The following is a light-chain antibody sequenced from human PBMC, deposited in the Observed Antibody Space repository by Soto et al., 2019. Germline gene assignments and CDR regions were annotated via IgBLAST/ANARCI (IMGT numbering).Light chain of an antibody. CDR3: CSYAGSSTVV. Sequence: QSAVTQPASVSGSPGQSITISCTGTSSDVGGYSLVSWYQQHPGKAPKLMIYEVSKRPSGVSNRFSGSKSGNTASLTISGLQAEDEADYYCCSYAGSSTVVFGGGTKVTVL. CDR2: EVS. CDR1: SSDVGGYSL. J-gene: IGLJ2*01. V-gene: IGLV2-23*02.